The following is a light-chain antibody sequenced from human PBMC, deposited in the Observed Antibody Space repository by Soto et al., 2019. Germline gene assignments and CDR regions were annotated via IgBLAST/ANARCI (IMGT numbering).Light chain of an antibody. CDR2: AAS. Sequence: EIVLTQSPATLSLSPGERATLSCRASQNVGSRYLAWYQQKPGQPPRLLIYAASIRATGIPASFSGSGSGTEFTLTISSLQSEDFAVYYCQQYNNWWTFGQGTKVDIK. V-gene: IGKV3D-15*01. CDR3: QQYNNWWT. J-gene: IGKJ1*01. CDR1: QNVGSRY.